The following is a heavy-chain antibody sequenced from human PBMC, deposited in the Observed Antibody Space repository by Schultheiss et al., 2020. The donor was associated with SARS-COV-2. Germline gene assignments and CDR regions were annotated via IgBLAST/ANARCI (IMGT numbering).Heavy chain of an antibody. V-gene: IGHV4-59*12. CDR3: TKASHYCGGGTCYLTAFDS. CDR2: IYYSGST. CDR1: GGSISSYY. Sequence: SETLSLTCTVSGGSISSYYWSWIRQPPGKGLEWIGYIYYSGSTNYNPSLKSRVTISVDTSKNQFSLKLSSVTAADTALYYCTKASHYCGGGTCYLTAFDSWAQGTLVTVSS. D-gene: IGHD2-15*01. J-gene: IGHJ4*02.